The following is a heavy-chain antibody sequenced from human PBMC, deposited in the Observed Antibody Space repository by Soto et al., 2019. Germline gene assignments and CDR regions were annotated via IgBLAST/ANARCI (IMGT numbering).Heavy chain of an antibody. Sequence: SETLSLTCTVSGGSISSGGYYWSWIRQHPGKGLEWIGYIYYSGSTYYNPSLKSRVTISVDTSKNQFSLKLSSVTAADTAVYYCARRKSSGKTDPWGQGTLVTVSS. D-gene: IGHD3-22*01. CDR2: IYYSGST. CDR1: GGSISSGGYY. J-gene: IGHJ5*02. CDR3: ARRKSSGKTDP. V-gene: IGHV4-31*03.